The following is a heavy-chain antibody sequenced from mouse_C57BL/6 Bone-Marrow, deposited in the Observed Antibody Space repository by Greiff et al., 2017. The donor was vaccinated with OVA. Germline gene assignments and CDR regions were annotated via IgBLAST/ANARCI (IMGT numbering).Heavy chain of an antibody. Sequence: VQLQQSGAELVKPGASVKLSCKASGYTFTEYTIHWVKQRSGQGLEWIGWFYPGSGSIKYNEKFKDKATLTADKSSSTAYMELSRLTSEDSAVYICARHEENYGSSYDYYAMDYWGQGTSVTVSS. CDR3: ARHEENYGSSYDYYAMDY. D-gene: IGHD1-1*01. CDR2: FYPGSGSI. CDR1: GYTFTEYT. J-gene: IGHJ4*01. V-gene: IGHV1-62-2*01.